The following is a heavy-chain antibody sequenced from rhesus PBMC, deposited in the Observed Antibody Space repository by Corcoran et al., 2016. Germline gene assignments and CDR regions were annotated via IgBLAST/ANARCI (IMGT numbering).Heavy chain of an antibody. CDR1: GGSVSSSNW. CDR3: ASGPANCDY. CDR2: ISGSSGST. J-gene: IGHJ4*01. D-gene: IGHD6-19*01. V-gene: IGHV4-65*01. Sequence: QVQLQESGPGLVKPSETLSLTCAVSGGSVSSSNWWSWIRQPPGKGLEWIGYISGSSGSTYYNPSLKSRVTISTDTSKNQFSLRLSSVTAADTAVYYCASGPANCDYWGQGVLVTVSS.